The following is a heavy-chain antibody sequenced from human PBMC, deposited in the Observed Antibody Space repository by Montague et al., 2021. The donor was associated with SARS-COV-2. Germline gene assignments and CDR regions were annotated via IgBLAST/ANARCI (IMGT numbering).Heavy chain of an antibody. Sequence: SETPSLTCTVTSGSLSNYYWSWIRQSPVKGLEWICYMYETGNMTYNPSLRSRVSISAETSKSQFSLRLTSVTAADSARYYCARNMAYWGQGVLVTV. V-gene: IGHV4-4*09. J-gene: IGHJ4*02. CDR2: MYETGNM. CDR3: ARNMAY. D-gene: IGHD2/OR15-2a*01. CDR1: SGSLSNYY.